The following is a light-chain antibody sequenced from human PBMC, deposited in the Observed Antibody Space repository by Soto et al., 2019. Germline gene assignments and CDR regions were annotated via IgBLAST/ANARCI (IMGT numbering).Light chain of an antibody. J-gene: IGKJ2*01. Sequence: DIQMTQSPSSLSASVGNRVTITCQASQDIATYLNWYQQKPGKAPKLLIYDASTLESGVPSRFSGSGSGTEFTLIISSLQPDDFATYYCQQYDTYSMYTFGQGTKV. V-gene: IGKV1-5*01. CDR1: QDIATY. CDR3: QQYDTYSMYT. CDR2: DAS.